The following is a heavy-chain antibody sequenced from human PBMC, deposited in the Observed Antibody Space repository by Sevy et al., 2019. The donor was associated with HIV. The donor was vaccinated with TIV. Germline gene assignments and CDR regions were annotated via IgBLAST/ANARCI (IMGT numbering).Heavy chain of an antibody. CDR3: AKDINRGCDSVNCYSYYYYFDGLDV. V-gene: IGHV3-9*01. Sequence: GGSLRLSCAASGFPFNDHAMHWVRLVPGKGLEWVSGISWNSRNIGYADSVKGRFTISRDNTRHSVYLEMHSLRPEDTALYYCAKDINRGCDSVNCYSYYYYFDGLDVWGQGTTVTVSS. CDR2: ISWNSRNI. D-gene: IGHD2-21*02. CDR1: GFPFNDHA. J-gene: IGHJ6*02.